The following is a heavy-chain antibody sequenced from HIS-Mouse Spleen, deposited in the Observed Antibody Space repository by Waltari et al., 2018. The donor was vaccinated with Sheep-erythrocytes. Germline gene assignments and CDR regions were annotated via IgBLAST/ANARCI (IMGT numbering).Heavy chain of an antibody. CDR2: ISYVGSNK. CDR3: ARVSAGELKYYFDY. CDR1: GFTFSSYA. D-gene: IGHD1-26*01. Sequence: QVQLVESGGGVVQPGRSLRLSCAASGFTFSSYAMHWVRQAPGKGLDGVSVISYVGSNKSYADSVKGRFTISRDNSKNTLYLQMNSLRAEDTAVYYCARVSAGELKYYFDYWGQGTLVTVSS. V-gene: IGHV3-30*04. J-gene: IGHJ4*02.